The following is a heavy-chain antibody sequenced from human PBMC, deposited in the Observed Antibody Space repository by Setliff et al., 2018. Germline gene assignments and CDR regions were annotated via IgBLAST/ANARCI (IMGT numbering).Heavy chain of an antibody. D-gene: IGHD3-9*01. J-gene: IGHJ2*01. Sequence: WGSLRLSCAASGFTFSSYNMDWVRQAPGKGLEWVSYISSSGSTIYYADSVKGRFTISRDNAKNSLYLQMNSLRVEDTAVYYCARDAGFKSRKEPFDLWGRGTLVTVSS. CDR2: ISSSGSTI. CDR3: ARDAGFKSRKEPFDL. CDR1: GFTFSSYN. V-gene: IGHV3-48*04.